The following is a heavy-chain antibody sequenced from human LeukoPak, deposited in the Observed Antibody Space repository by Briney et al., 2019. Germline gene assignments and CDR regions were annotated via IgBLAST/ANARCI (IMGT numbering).Heavy chain of an antibody. V-gene: IGHV4-59*08. D-gene: IGHD2/OR15-2a*01. Sequence: SETLSLTCSVSGGSTSGFYWSWIRQPPGKGLEWIGYVYYSGDSNYNPSLKSRVSMSLDTSKNQVSLRLSSVTAADTAVYYCARHPFPTPFDYWGRGTLVTVSS. CDR3: ARHPFPTPFDY. CDR2: VYYSGDS. CDR1: GGSTSGFY. J-gene: IGHJ4*02.